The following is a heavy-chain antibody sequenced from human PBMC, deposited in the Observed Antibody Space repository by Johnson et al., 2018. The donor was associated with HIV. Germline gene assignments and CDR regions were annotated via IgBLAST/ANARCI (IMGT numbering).Heavy chain of an antibody. CDR2: ISFAGSNK. Sequence: QVQLVESRGGVVQPGRSLRLSCAASGFAFSNYGMYWVRQAPGKGLEGVAVISFAGSNKSYADSVKGRFTISRDNSKNTLYLQMNSLRAEDTAVYYCARGMDRIAFDIWGQGTMVTVSA. V-gene: IGHV3-30*19. D-gene: IGHD2-2*03. CDR3: ARGMDRIAFDI. J-gene: IGHJ3*02. CDR1: GFAFSNYG.